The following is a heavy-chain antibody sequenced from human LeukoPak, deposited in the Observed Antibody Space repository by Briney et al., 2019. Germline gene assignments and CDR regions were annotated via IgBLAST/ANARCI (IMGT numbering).Heavy chain of an antibody. CDR3: ARTIVGAPDY. CDR1: GGSISSYY. V-gene: IGHV4-59*05. J-gene: IGHJ4*02. Sequence: SETLSLTCTVSGGSISSYYWSWIRQPPGKGLEWIGSIYYSGSTYYNPSLKSRVTISVDTSKNQFSLKLSSVTAADTAVHYCARTIVGAPDYWGQGTLVTVSS. D-gene: IGHD1-26*01. CDR2: IYYSGST.